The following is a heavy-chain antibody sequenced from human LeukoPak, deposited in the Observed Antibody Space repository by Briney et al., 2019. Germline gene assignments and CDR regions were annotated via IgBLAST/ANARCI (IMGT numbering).Heavy chain of an antibody. CDR2: ISSSSSTI. J-gene: IGHJ2*01. Sequence: SGGSLRLSCAASGFTFSSYSMNWVRQAPGKGLEWVSYISSSSSTIYYADSVKGRFTISRDNAKNSLYLQMNSLRAEDTAVYYCARGLLHWYFDLWGRGTLVTVSS. V-gene: IGHV3-48*04. CDR3: ARGLLHWYFDL. CDR1: GFTFSSYS. D-gene: IGHD2-15*01.